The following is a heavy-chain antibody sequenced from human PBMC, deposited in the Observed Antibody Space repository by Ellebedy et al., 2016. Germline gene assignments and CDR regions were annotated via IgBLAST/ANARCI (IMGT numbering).Heavy chain of an antibody. D-gene: IGHD4-17*01. CDR3: VHRTTVTSFDF. CDR1: GFSLTTSQLV. Sequence: SGPTLVKPTQTLTLTCTFSGFSLTTSQLVVGWVRQPPGKALEWLAFIYGNDDPRYSPSLRTRLTITRDSSKNQVVLTLTNMDPVDTATYFCVHRTTVTSFDFWGQGTLVTVSS. V-gene: IGHV2-5*01. CDR2: IYGNDDP. J-gene: IGHJ4*02.